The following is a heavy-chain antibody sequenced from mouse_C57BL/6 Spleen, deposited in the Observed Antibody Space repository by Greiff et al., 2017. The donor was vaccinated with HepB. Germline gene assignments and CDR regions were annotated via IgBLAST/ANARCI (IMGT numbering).Heavy chain of an antibody. V-gene: IGHV1-22*01. CDR2: INPNNGGT. Sequence: EVQVVESGPELVKPGASVKMSCKASGYTFTDYNMHWVKQSHGKSLEWIGYINPNNGGTSYNQKFKGKATLTVNKSSSTAYMELRSLTSEDSAVYYCARNDYDWYFDVWGTGTTVTVSS. J-gene: IGHJ1*03. D-gene: IGHD2-4*01. CDR1: GYTFTDYN. CDR3: ARNDYDWYFDV.